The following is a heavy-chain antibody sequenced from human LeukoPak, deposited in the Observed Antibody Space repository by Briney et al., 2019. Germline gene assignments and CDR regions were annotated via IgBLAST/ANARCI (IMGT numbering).Heavy chain of an antibody. CDR2: INHSGST. V-gene: IGHV4-34*01. J-gene: IGHJ6*03. D-gene: IGHD2-2*01. Sequence: PSETLSLTCAVYGGSFSGYYWSWIRQPPGKGLEWIGEINHSGSTNYNPSLKSRVTISVDTSKNQFSLKLSSVTAADTAVYYCARIKGYCSSTSCPGGNYYYYYMDVWGKGTTVTVS. CDR3: ARIKGYCSSTSCPGGNYYYYYMDV. CDR1: GGSFSGYY.